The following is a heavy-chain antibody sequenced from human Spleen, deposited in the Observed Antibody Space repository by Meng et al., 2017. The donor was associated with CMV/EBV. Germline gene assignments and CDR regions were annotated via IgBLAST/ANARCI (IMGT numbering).Heavy chain of an antibody. CDR3: ARYSSSSPNSDY. J-gene: IGHJ4*02. D-gene: IGHD6-6*01. CDR2: IYSGGST. CDR1: GFTVSSNY. V-gene: IGHV3-53*01. Sequence: GESLKISCAASGFTVSSNYMSWVRQAPGKGQEWVTVIYSGGSTYYADSVKGRFTISRDNSKNTLYLQMNSLRAEDTAVYYCARYSSSSPNSDYWGQGTLVTVSS.